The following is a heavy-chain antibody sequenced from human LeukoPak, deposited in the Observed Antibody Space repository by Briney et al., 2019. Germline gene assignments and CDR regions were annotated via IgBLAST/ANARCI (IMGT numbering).Heavy chain of an antibody. J-gene: IGHJ6*03. D-gene: IGHD3-3*01. V-gene: IGHV1-2*02. CDR3: ARGPLANYDFWSGNYYYMDV. Sequence: ASVKVSCKASGYTFTGYYMHWVRQAPGQGLEWMGWINPNSGGTNYAQKFQGRVTMTRDTSISTAYMELSRLRSDDTAVYYCARGPLANYDFWSGNYYYMDVWGKGTTVTVSS. CDR2: INPNSGGT. CDR1: GYTFTGYY.